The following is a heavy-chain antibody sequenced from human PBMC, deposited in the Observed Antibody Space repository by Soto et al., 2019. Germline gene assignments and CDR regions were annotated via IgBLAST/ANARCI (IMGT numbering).Heavy chain of an antibody. D-gene: IGHD6-13*01. CDR3: ARDFAAAGTSGYHYYGMDF. CDR2: IYYSGST. Sequence: PSETLSLTCTVSGGSISSDYWSWIRQPPGKGLEWIGYIYYSGSTNYNPSLKSRVTISVDTSKNQFSLKLSSVTAADTAVYYCARDFAAAGTSGYHYYGMDFWGQGTTVTVSS. CDR1: GGSISSDY. V-gene: IGHV4-59*01. J-gene: IGHJ6*02.